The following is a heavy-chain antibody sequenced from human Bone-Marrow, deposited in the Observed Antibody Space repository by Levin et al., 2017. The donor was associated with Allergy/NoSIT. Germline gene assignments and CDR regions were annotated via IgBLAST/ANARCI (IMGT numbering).Heavy chain of an antibody. CDR3: ARDGPGTATGTP. J-gene: IGHJ4*02. Sequence: GGSLRLSCKASGFVFGDFVMSWFRQAPGKGLEWVGFIRSRAYGGATDYAAPVKGRFTISRDNSKNTLYLQMNSLRVDDTAVYYCARDGPGTATGTPWGQGTLVTVSS. CDR2: IRSRAYGGAT. D-gene: IGHD1-7*01. V-gene: IGHV3-49*03. CDR1: GFVFGDFV.